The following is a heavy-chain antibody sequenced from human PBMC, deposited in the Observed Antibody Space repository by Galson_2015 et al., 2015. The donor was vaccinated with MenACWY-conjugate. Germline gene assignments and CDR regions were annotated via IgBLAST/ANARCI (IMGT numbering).Heavy chain of an antibody. J-gene: IGHJ1*01. Sequence: SLRLSCAASGFTFNNYAMNWLRQAPGKGLEWLSAISDLGTYIADADSVKGRFAISRDSSMDTVFLQMTSLGVEDTAVYFCGKDKVADTAMVIEHWGQGALVSVSS. CDR1: GFTFNNYA. V-gene: IGHV3-23*01. CDR2: ISDLGTYI. CDR3: GKDKVADTAMVIEH. D-gene: IGHD5-18*01.